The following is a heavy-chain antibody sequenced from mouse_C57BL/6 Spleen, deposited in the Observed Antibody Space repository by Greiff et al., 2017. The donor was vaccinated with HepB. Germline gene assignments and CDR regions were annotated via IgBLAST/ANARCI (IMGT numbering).Heavy chain of an antibody. Sequence: VQLQESGAELARPGASVKMSCKASGYTFTSYTMHWVKQRPGQGLEWIGYINPSRGYTKYNQKFKDKATLTADKSSSTAYMQLSSLTSEDSAVYYCAREAMVHYAMDYWGQGTSVTVSS. D-gene: IGHD2-2*01. V-gene: IGHV1-4*01. CDR2: INPSRGYT. CDR1: GYTFTSYT. CDR3: AREAMVHYAMDY. J-gene: IGHJ4*01.